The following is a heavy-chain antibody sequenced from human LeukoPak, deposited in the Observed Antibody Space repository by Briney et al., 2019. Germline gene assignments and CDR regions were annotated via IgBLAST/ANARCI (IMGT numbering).Heavy chain of an antibody. CDR1: GFTFNDYG. CDR2: INWNGDST. CDR3: ARSLYGSGNYYKGDGYFDY. J-gene: IGHJ4*02. D-gene: IGHD3-10*01. Sequence: GGSLRLSCATSGFTFNDYGMTWVRHAPGKGLEWVSSINWNGDSTAYADSVKGRFTISRDNAKNSLYLQMNSLRAEDTAVYYCARSLYGSGNYYKGDGYFDYWGQGTLVTVSS. V-gene: IGHV3-20*04.